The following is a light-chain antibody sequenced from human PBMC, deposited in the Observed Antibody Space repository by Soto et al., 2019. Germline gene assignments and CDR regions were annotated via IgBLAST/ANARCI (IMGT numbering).Light chain of an antibody. CDR1: SSDVGGYTY. Sequence: QSALTQPASVSGSPRQSITISCTGASSDVGGYTYVSWYQQHPGKAPKLIIYEVNNRPSGVSHRFSGSKSGNTASLTISGLQAEDEADYHCSSYTSSSTLYVFGTGTKVTVL. V-gene: IGLV2-14*01. J-gene: IGLJ1*01. CDR3: SSYTSSSTLYV. CDR2: EVN.